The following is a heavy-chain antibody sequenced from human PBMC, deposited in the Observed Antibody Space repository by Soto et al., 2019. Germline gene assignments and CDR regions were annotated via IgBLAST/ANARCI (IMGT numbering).Heavy chain of an antibody. D-gene: IGHD2-2*01. V-gene: IGHV3-73*01. CDR2: IRSEANSYAT. CDR1: GFTFSGYA. Sequence: PGGSLRLSCAASGFTFSGYAMHWVRQASGKGLEWVGRIRSEANSYATAYAASVKGRFTISRDDSKNTAYLQMNSLKTEDTAVYYCTRQTPYCSSTSCYEILYYYYGMDVWGQGTTVTAP. CDR3: TRQTPYCSSTSCYEILYYYYGMDV. J-gene: IGHJ6*02.